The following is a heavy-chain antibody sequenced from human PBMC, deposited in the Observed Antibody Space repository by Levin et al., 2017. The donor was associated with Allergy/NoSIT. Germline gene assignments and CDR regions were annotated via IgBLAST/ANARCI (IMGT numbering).Heavy chain of an antibody. J-gene: IGHJ4*02. V-gene: IGHV3-23*01. Sequence: QAGGSLRLSCAASGFIFNNYVMTWVRQAPGMGLEWVSSISSDSGGTYYVDSVKGRFAISRDNSKNMLYLQMDSLRVEDTAVFYCATDREGDDSWYYHLGQGTLVTVSS. CDR3: ATDREGDDSWYYH. CDR1: GFIFNNYV. D-gene: IGHD3-16*01. CDR2: ISSDSGGT.